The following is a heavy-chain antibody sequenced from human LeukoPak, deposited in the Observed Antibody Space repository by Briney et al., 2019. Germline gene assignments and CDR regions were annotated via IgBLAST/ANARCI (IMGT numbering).Heavy chain of an antibody. Sequence: ASVKVSCKASGYTFTSYDINWVRQATGQGLEWMGWISAYNGSTNYAQKLQGRVTMTTDTSTSTAYMELRSLRSDDTAVYYCARVGSAGGYSGYEVDYWGQGTLVTVSS. CDR2: ISAYNGST. CDR3: ARVGSAGGYSGYEVDY. D-gene: IGHD5-12*01. V-gene: IGHV1-18*01. CDR1: GYTFTSYD. J-gene: IGHJ4*02.